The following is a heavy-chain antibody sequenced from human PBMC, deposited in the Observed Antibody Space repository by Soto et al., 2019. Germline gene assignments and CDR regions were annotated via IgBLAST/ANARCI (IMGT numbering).Heavy chain of an antibody. CDR1: GFTFSSYA. V-gene: IGHV3-23*01. D-gene: IGHD2-15*01. J-gene: IGHJ3*02. Sequence: EVHLLESGGGLVQPGGSLRLSCAASGFTFSSYAINWVRQAPGKGLEWVSAISGGGGTTYYADSVKGRSTISRDNSDTTVYLQMNSLRAEDTAVYYCAPPYLLYAFDIWGQGTMVTVSS. CDR2: ISGGGGTT. CDR3: APPYLLYAFDI.